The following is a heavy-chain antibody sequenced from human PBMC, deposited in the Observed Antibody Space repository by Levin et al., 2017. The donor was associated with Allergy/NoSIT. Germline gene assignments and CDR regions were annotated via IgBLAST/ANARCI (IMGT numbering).Heavy chain of an antibody. CDR3: ARGLGFGELSFFDY. CDR1: GGSFSGYY. Sequence: SETLSLTCAVYGGSFSGYYWSWIRQPPGKGLEWIGEINHSGSTNYNPSLKSRVTISVDTSKNQFSLKLSSVTAADTAVYYCARGLGFGELSFFDYWGQGTLVTVSS. V-gene: IGHV4-34*01. J-gene: IGHJ4*02. CDR2: INHSGST. D-gene: IGHD3-10*01.